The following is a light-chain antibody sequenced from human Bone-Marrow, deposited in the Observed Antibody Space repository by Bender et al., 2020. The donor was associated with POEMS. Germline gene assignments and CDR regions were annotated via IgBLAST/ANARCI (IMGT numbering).Light chain of an antibody. CDR3: QAWDTNTVI. CDR2: DDS. J-gene: IGLJ2*01. CDR1: NIGLKR. V-gene: IGLV3-21*02. Sequence: SYVLTQPPSVSVAPGQTASITCGGNNIGLKRVHWYQQKAGQAPVLVLYDDSDRPAGISERFSGSNSGQTVTLTISGTQALDEADYYCQAWDTNTVIFGGGTKLTVL.